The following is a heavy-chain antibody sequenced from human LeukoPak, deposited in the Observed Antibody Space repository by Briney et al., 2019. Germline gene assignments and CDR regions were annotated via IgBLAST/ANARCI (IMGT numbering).Heavy chain of an antibody. CDR3: SRQVVGNDY. CDR1: GESSFSSYY. V-gene: IGHV4-34*01. J-gene: IGHJ4*02. Sequence: SETLSLTCAVYGESSFSSYYWSWIRQTPGGALEWIGDINHSGSTYYNPSLKSRVTLSIDTSKNQFSLRLNSVTAADTAVYYCSRQVVGNDYWGQGTLVTLHS. CDR2: INHSGST. D-gene: IGHD3-22*01.